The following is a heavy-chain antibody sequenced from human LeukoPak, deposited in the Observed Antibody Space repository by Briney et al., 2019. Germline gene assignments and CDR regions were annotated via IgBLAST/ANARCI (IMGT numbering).Heavy chain of an antibody. CDR3: ARGLGSSSGYSLDY. CDR1: GGSFSGYY. Sequence: PSETLSLTCAVYGGSFSGYYWSWIRQPPGKGLELIGEINHSGSTNYNPSLKSRVTISVDTSKNQFSLKLSSVTAADTAVYYCARGLGSSSGYSLDYWGQGTLVTVSS. CDR2: INHSGST. V-gene: IGHV4-34*01. J-gene: IGHJ4*02. D-gene: IGHD3-22*01.